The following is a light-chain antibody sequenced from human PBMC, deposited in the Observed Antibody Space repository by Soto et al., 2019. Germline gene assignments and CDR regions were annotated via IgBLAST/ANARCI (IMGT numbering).Light chain of an antibody. Sequence: IQWTQSPSSLSSSVGDRVTITCLASQGISSYLGWYQQTPGKAPNLLSYAASTLQSGVPSRFRGGGSGTDFTLTISSLQPEDFETYYCQQVYVYPSTFGGGTKVDIK. V-gene: IGKV1-9*01. CDR2: AAS. CDR3: QQVYVYPST. CDR1: QGISSY. J-gene: IGKJ4*01.